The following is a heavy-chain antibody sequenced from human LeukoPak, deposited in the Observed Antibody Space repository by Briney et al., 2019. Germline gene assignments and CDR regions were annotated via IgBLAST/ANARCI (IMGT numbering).Heavy chain of an antibody. CDR2: IKSKTDGETT. Sequence: PGGSLRLSCAASGVTFSNAWMSWVRQAPGKGLEWVGRIKSKTDGETTDYAAPVKGRFTISRDDSKDTLYLQMNSMKTEDKAVYYRTTTGTLTGTTNAYPDYWGQGTLVTVSS. CDR1: GVTFSNAW. J-gene: IGHJ4*02. V-gene: IGHV3-15*01. CDR3: TTTGTLTGTTNAYPDY. D-gene: IGHD1-7*01.